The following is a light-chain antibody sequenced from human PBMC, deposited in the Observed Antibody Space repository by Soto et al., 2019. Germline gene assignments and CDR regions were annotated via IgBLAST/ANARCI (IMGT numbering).Light chain of an antibody. J-gene: IGKJ2*01. V-gene: IGKV3-20*01. CDR1: QSVSSSY. CDR2: GAS. Sequence: DIVLTQSPGTLSLSPGERATLFCRASQSVSSSYLAWYQQKPGQAPRLLIYGASTRAAGIPDRFSGSGSGTDFTLTISRLEPEDFAVYYCQQYGSSPPYTFGQGTKLEIK. CDR3: QQYGSSPPYT.